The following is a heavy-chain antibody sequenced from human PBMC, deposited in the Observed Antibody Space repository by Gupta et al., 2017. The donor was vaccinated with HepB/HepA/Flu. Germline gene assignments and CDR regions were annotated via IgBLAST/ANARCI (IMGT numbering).Heavy chain of an antibody. CDR2: RKQEGSEK. CDR3: AREIRHPGIAAAGLNWFDP. J-gene: IGHJ5*02. V-gene: IGHV3-7*01. D-gene: IGHD6-13*01. CDR1: GFTFSRHW. Sequence: EVQLVESGGGLVQPGGSLRLSCAASGFTFSRHWMSWVRQAPGKGLEWVANRKQEGSEKYYVDSVKGRFTISRDNAKNSLYLQMNSLRAEDTAVYYCAREIRHPGIAAAGLNWFDPWGQGTLVTVSS.